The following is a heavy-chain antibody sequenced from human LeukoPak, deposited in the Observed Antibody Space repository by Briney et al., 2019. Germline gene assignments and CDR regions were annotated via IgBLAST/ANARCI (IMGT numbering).Heavy chain of an antibody. J-gene: IGHJ4*02. CDR3: AKVGTTVPHYFDC. CDR2: ISDSGGSS. V-gene: IGHV3-23*01. D-gene: IGHD4-17*01. CDR1: GFTFSSYA. Sequence: GGPLRLSCAASGFTFSSYAMSWVRQAPGKGLEWVSGISDSGGSSYYGPSVKGRFTISRDNSKNTLYLQMNGLRAEDTAVYYCAKVGTTVPHYFDCWGQGTLVIVSS.